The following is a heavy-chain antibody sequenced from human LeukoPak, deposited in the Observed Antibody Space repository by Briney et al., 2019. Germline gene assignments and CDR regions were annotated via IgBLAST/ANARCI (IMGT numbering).Heavy chain of an antibody. J-gene: IGHJ3*02. CDR3: AKNSWEHDAFDI. Sequence: GASLRLSCAASGFTFSSYAMSWVRQAPGKGLEWVSAISGRGGSTYYADSVKGRFTISRDNSKNTLYLQMNSLRAEDTAVYYCAKNSWEHDAFDIWGQGTMVTVSS. CDR2: ISGRGGST. V-gene: IGHV3-23*01. D-gene: IGHD1-26*01. CDR1: GFTFSSYA.